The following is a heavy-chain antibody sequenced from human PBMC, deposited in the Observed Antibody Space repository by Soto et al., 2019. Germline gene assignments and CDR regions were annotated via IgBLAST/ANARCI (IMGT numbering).Heavy chain of an antibody. J-gene: IGHJ4*02. V-gene: IGHV3-23*01. Sequence: EVHLLESGGTLVQPGGSLRLSCAASGFDFSTYAMTWVRQAPGKGLEWVSAIINSGATTYYADSVKGRFTISRDNSRNTLSLQMNSLRADDTAMYYCAKDWPGTSSVTSDFWGQGTLVTVYS. CDR2: IINSGATT. CDR3: AKDWPGTSSVTSDF. D-gene: IGHD4-17*01. CDR1: GFDFSTYA.